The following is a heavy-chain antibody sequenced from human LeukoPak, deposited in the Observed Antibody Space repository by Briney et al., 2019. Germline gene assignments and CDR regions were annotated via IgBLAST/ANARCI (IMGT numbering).Heavy chain of an antibody. CDR3: ARLTVTGGLYYYYYMDI. CDR1: GGSFSGYY. D-gene: IGHD4-17*01. V-gene: IGHV4-34*01. CDR2: INHSGST. Sequence: SETLSLTCAVYGGSFSGYYWSWIRQPPGKGLEWIGEINHSGSTNYNPSLKSRVTISVDTSKNQFSLKLSSVTAADTAVYYCARLTVTGGLYYYYYMDIWGKGTTVTVCS. J-gene: IGHJ6*03.